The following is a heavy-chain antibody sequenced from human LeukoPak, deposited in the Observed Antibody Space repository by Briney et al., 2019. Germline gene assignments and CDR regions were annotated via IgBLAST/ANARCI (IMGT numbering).Heavy chain of an antibody. CDR3: AKDIGDTAMAQGLDY. Sequence: PGRSLRLSCAASGFTFDDYAMHWVRQAPGKGLEWVSGISWNSGSIGYADSVKGRFTISRDNAKNSLYLQMNSLRAEDTALYYCAKDIGDTAMAQGLDYWGQGTLVTVSS. D-gene: IGHD5-18*01. J-gene: IGHJ4*02. V-gene: IGHV3-9*01. CDR2: ISWNSGSI. CDR1: GFTFDDYA.